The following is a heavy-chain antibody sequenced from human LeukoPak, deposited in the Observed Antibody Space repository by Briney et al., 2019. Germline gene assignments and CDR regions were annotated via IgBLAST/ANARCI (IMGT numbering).Heavy chain of an antibody. CDR3: ARDRSRDFNY. D-gene: IGHD3-10*01. CDR1: GFNLRHYY. CDR2: IYSGGST. Sequence: GGSLRLSCVASGFNLRHYYMSWVRQAPGKGLEWVSVIYSGGSTYYADSVKGRFTISRDNSKNTVYLQMNSLRAEDTAVYYCARDRSRDFNYWGQGTLVTVSS. J-gene: IGHJ4*02. V-gene: IGHV3-53*01.